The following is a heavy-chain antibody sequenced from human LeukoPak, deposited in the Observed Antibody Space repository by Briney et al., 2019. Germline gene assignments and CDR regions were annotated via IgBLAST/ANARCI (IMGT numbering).Heavy chain of an antibody. Sequence: PGESLRLSCAASRITFSYYAMSWVRQAPGKGLEWVSAISDSGDTTYYADSVKGRFTISRDNSKNTLYLQMNSLRAEDTALYYCSKDRGETLGDYFDYWGQGTLVTVSS. J-gene: IGHJ4*02. CDR3: SKDRGETLGDYFDY. V-gene: IGHV3-23*01. D-gene: IGHD3-16*01. CDR2: ISDSGDTT. CDR1: RITFSYYA.